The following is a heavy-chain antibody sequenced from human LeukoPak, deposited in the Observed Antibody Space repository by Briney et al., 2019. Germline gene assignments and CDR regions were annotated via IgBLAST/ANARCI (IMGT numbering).Heavy chain of an antibody. Sequence: GGSLRLSCAASGFTFSSYWMHWVRQAPGKGLVWVSRINSDGSSTSYADSVKGRSTISRDNAKNTLYLQMNSLRAEDTAVYYCARDAYSSSWYWYYYYGMDVWGQGTTVTVSS. CDR2: INSDGSST. V-gene: IGHV3-74*01. CDR3: ARDAYSSSWYWYYYYGMDV. CDR1: GFTFSSYW. J-gene: IGHJ6*02. D-gene: IGHD6-13*01.